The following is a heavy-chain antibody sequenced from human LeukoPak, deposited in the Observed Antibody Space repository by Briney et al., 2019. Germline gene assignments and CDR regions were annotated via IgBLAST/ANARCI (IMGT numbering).Heavy chain of an antibody. J-gene: IGHJ4*02. CDR1: GFTFDDYA. V-gene: IGHV3-20*04. D-gene: IGHD3-10*01. CDR3: ARDRYYYGSGSYYKYPDY. Sequence: GGSLRLSCAVSGFTFDDYAMHWVRQVPGRGLEWVSGINWNGGSTGYADSVKGRFTISRDNAKNSLYLQMNSLRAEGTALYYCARDRYYYGSGSYYKYPDYWGQGTLVTVSS. CDR2: INWNGGST.